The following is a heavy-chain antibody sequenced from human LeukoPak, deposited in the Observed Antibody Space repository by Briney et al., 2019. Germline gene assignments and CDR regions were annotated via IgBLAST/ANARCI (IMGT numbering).Heavy chain of an antibody. CDR1: GFRFTGYW. J-gene: IGHJ6*02. D-gene: IGHD5/OR15-5a*01. V-gene: IGHV3-73*01. CDR2: IRSKAHSYAT. Sequence: PLGSLRLSCAASGFRFTGYWMTWVRQASGKGLEWVGRIRSKAHSYATAYAESVKGRFTISRDDSENTAYLQMNSLKTEDTAVYYCTRRVGDSYFYGMDVWGQGTPVTVSS. CDR3: TRRVGDSYFYGMDV.